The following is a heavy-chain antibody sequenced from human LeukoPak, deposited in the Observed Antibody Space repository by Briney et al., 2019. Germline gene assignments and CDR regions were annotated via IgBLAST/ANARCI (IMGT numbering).Heavy chain of an antibody. J-gene: IGHJ6*02. D-gene: IGHD3-22*01. CDR2: INHSGST. CDR1: GGSFSGYY. V-gene: IGHV4-34*01. CDR3: ARDSDFDSSGYYPYYYYYYNMDV. Sequence: SETLSLTCAVYGGSFSGYYWSWIRQPPGKGLEWIGEINHSGSTNYNPSLKSRVTISVDTSKNQFSLKLSSVTAADTAVYYCARDSDFDSSGYYPYYYYYYNMDVWGQGTTVTVSS.